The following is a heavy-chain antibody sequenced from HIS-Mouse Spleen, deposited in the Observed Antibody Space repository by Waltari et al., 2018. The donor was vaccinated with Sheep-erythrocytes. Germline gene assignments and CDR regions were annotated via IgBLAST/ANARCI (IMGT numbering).Heavy chain of an antibody. D-gene: IGHD6-6*01. CDR1: GFTFSSYA. CDR3: ARARTSSSSAFDY. J-gene: IGHJ4*02. Sequence: QVQLVESGGGVVQPGRSLRLSCAASGFTFSSYAMHWVRQAPGKGLEWVAVISYDGSNKYYADSGKGRVTISRDNSKNTLYLQMNSLRAEDTAVYYCARARTSSSSAFDYWGQGTLVTVSS. CDR2: ISYDGSNK. V-gene: IGHV3-30*04.